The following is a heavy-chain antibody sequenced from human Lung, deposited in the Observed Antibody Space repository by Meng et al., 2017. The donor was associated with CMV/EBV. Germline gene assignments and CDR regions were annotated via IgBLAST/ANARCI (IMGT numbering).Heavy chain of an antibody. Sequence: GGSLRLSCAASGFIFSKYVMHWVRQAPGKGLEWVAALSSDGNTKYYGNSARGRFTMSRDNSRNTVYLDMQGLRPEDTALYYCARELKLRVNFDNWGQGTMVTVSS. CDR3: ARELKLRVNFDN. D-gene: IGHD6-6*01. V-gene: IGHV3-30*03. CDR1: GFIFSKYV. CDR2: LSSDGNTK. J-gene: IGHJ4*02.